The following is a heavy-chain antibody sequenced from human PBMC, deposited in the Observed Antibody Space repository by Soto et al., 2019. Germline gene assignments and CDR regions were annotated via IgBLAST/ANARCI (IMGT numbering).Heavy chain of an antibody. CDR2: IKPDGSEE. J-gene: IGHJ6*04. CDR3: ADPLDLDV. V-gene: IGHV3-7*01. CDR1: GFTFSTSW. D-gene: IGHD3-16*02. Sequence: EVQLVESGGGLVQPGGSLRLSCAASGFTFSTSWMSWVRQAPGKGLEWVATIKPDGSEEYYVDSVKGRFTISRDNAKNSLYLQMNSLRVEDTAVFYCADPLDLDVWGKGATVTVSS.